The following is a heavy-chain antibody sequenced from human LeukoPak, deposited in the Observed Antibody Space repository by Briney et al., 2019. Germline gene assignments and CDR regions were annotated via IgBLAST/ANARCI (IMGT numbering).Heavy chain of an antibody. CDR3: ARRYCSGGSCYYFDY. V-gene: IGHV4-38-2*02. D-gene: IGHD2-15*01. CDR1: GYSISSSYY. CDR2: IYHSGST. J-gene: IGHJ4*02. Sequence: PSETLSLTCTVSGYSISSSYYWGWIRQPPGKGLEWIGSIYHSGSTYYNPSLKSRVTISVDTSKNQFSLKLSSVTAADTAVYYCARRYCSGGSCYYFDYWGQGTLVTVSS.